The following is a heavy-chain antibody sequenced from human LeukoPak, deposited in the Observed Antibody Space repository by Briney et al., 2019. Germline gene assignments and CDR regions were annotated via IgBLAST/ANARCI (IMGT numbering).Heavy chain of an antibody. Sequence: PGGSLRLSCAASGFTFSSYSMNWVRQAPGKGLEWVSYISSSSSTIYYADSVKGRFTISRDNAKNSLYLQMNTLTAEDTAIYYCSKGRSMLGELSGDYWGQGTLVTVSS. J-gene: IGHJ4*02. V-gene: IGHV3-48*01. CDR1: GFTFSSYS. CDR3: SKGRSMLGELSGDY. CDR2: ISSSSSTI. D-gene: IGHD3-10*02.